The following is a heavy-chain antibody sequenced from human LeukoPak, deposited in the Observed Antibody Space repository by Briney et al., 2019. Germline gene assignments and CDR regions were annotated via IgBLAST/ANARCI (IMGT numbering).Heavy chain of an antibody. J-gene: IGHJ3*02. CDR3: TTVTTSDAFDI. V-gene: IGHV4-61*01. Sequence: PSETLSLTCTVSGGSVSSGSYYWNWIRQPPGKELEWIGYIYYSGNTNYNPSLKSRVTISVDTSKNQFSLKLSSVTAADTAVYYCTTVTTSDAFDIWGQGTMVTVSS. D-gene: IGHD4-17*01. CDR2: IYYSGNT. CDR1: GGSVSSGSYY.